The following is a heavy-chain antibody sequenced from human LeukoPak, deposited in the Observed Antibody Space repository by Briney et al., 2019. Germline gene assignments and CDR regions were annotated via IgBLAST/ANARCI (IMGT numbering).Heavy chain of an antibody. CDR1: GGSISSYY. Sequence: PSETLSLTCTVSGGSISSYYWSWIRQPPGKGLEWIGYIYYSGSTNYNPSLKSRVTISVDTSKNQFSLKLSSVTAADTAVYYCAREIFGVVILRAPELGWFDPWGQGTLVTVSS. J-gene: IGHJ5*02. D-gene: IGHD3-3*01. CDR3: AREIFGVVILRAPELGWFDP. CDR2: IYYSGST. V-gene: IGHV4-59*01.